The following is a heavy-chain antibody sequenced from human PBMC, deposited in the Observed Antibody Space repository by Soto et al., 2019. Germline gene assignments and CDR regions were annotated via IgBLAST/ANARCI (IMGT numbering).Heavy chain of an antibody. V-gene: IGHV4-61*05. CDR2: IYYSGST. D-gene: IGHD1-26*01. CDR1: RGSISSSSYY. J-gene: IGHJ4*02. Sequence: SETLSLTCTVSRGSISSSSYYWGWIRQPPGKGLEWIGYIYYSGSTNCNPSLKSRVTISVDTSKNQFSLKLSSVTAADTAVYYCARRYGSAIDYWGQGTLVTVSS. CDR3: ARRYGSAIDY.